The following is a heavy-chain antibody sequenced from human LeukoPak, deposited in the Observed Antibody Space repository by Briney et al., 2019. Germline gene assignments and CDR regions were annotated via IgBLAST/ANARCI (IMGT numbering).Heavy chain of an antibody. J-gene: IGHJ3*02. D-gene: IGHD3-3*01. CDR2: IKQDGTEK. CDR1: GFTFSSYW. CDR3: ARERITIFGVVIIGGDAFDI. Sequence: GGSLRLSCAASGFTFSSYWMGWVRQAPGKGLEWVANIKQDGTEKYYVDSVKGRFTISRDNAKNSLYLQMNSLRAEDTAVYYCARERITIFGVVIIGGDAFDIWGQGTMVTVSS. V-gene: IGHV3-7*01.